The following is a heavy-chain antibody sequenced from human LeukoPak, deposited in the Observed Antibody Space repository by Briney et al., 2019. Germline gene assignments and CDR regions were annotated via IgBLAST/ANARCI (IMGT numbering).Heavy chain of an antibody. CDR3: ARRIVGSTSTLDAFDI. CDR1: GGSVSSGSYY. V-gene: IGHV4-61*01. D-gene: IGHD1-26*01. J-gene: IGHJ3*02. Sequence: SETLSFTCTVSGGSVSSGSYYWNCIRQPPGKGLEWIGYVYHSGSTNYNPSLKSRVIISLDTSKNQFSLKLSSVTAADTAIYYCARRIVGSTSTLDAFDIWGQGTMVTVSS. CDR2: VYHSGST.